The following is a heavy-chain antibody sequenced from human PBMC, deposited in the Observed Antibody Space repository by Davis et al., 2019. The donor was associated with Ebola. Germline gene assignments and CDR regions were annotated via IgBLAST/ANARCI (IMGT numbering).Heavy chain of an antibody. CDR1: GFTFSNLW. D-gene: IGHD2-21*01. Sequence: GESLKISCAASGFTFSNLWMTWVRQAPGKGLEWVATIKPDGSDTNYVDSVKGRFTISRDNSKNTLYLQADSMRAEDTAVYYCARRGIVTGYSDAFDVWGQGTMVTVSS. CDR2: IKPDGSDT. J-gene: IGHJ3*01. CDR3: ARRGIVTGYSDAFDV. V-gene: IGHV3-7*01.